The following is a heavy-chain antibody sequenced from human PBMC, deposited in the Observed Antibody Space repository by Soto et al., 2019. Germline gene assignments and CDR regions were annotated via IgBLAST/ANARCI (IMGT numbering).Heavy chain of an antibody. CDR1: GGTFSSYA. Sequence: QVQLVPSGAEVKKPGSSVKVSCKASGGTFSSYAISWVRQAPGQGLEWMGGIIPIFGTANYAQKFQGRVTITADESTSTAYMELSSLRSEDTAVYYCARNFGVVTPAYYGMDVWGQGTTVTVSS. J-gene: IGHJ6*02. V-gene: IGHV1-69*01. CDR3: ARNFGVVTPAYYGMDV. D-gene: IGHD3-3*01. CDR2: IIPIFGTA.